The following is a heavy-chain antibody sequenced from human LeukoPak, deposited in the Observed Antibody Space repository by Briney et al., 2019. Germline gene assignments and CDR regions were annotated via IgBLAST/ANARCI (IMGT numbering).Heavy chain of an antibody. CDR3: ARDPRSNLSGSIS. J-gene: IGHJ3*01. D-gene: IGHD3-22*01. CDR2: IIPILGIA. V-gene: IGHV1-69*04. Sequence: ASVKVSCKASGGTFSSYAISWVRQAPGQGLEWMGRIIPILGIANYAEKFQGRVTITADKSTSTAYMELSSLRSEDTAVYYCARDPRSNLSGSISWGQGTMVTVSS. CDR1: GGTFSSYA.